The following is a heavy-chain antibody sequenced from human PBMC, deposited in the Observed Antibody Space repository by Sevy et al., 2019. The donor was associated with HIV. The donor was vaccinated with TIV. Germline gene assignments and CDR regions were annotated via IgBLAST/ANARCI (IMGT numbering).Heavy chain of an antibody. CDR1: GGSFSGYY. V-gene: IGHV4-34*01. CDR2: INHSGCT. J-gene: IGHJ3*02. D-gene: IGHD2-2*01. Sequence: SETLSLTCAVYGGSFSGYYWSWIRQPPGKGLEWIGEINHSGCTNYNPSLKSRVTISVDTSKNQFSLKLSSVTAADTAVFYCARHCGSSSCSHAFDIWGQGAMVTVSS. CDR3: ARHCGSSSCSHAFDI.